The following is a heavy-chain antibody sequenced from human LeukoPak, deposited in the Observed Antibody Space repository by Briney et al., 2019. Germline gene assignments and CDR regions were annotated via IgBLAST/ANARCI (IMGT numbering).Heavy chain of an antibody. CDR1: GGSISSYY. CDR3: ARARVRNYYGSGSYYTPPKGFDP. V-gene: IGHV4-59*12. CDR2: IYYSGSA. D-gene: IGHD3-10*01. J-gene: IGHJ5*02. Sequence: PSETLSLTCTVSGGSISSYYWSWIRQPPGKGLEWIGYIYYSGSANYNPSLKSRVTISVDTSKNQFSLKLSSVTAADTAVYYCARARVRNYYGSGSYYTPPKGFDPWGQGTLVTVSS.